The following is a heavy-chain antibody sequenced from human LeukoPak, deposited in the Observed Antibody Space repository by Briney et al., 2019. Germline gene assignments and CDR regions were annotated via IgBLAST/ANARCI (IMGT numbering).Heavy chain of an antibody. V-gene: IGHV3-23*01. CDR2: ISGSGGST. Sequence: GGSLRLSCAASGFTFSSYAMSSVRQAPGKGLEWVSAISGSGGSTYYADSVKGRFTISRDNSKNTLYLQMNSLRAEDTAVYYCAKDYRIVGATEGFDYWGQGTLVTVSS. CDR1: GFTFSSYA. D-gene: IGHD1-26*01. J-gene: IGHJ4*02. CDR3: AKDYRIVGATEGFDY.